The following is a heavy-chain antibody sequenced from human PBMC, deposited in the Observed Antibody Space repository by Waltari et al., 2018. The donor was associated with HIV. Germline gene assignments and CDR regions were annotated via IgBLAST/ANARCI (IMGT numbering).Heavy chain of an antibody. J-gene: IGHJ3*02. Sequence: EVQLVQSGAEVKKPGESLKISCKGSGYSFTSYWIGWVRQMPGQGLEVVGIIYPGDSEPRYDPSFPAQVTISPDKSISTAYLQWISLKAADTAMYYCARPIWTGSLDDAFDIWGQGTMVTVSS. D-gene: IGHD3-9*01. V-gene: IGHV5-51*03. CDR1: GYSFTSYW. CDR2: IYPGDSEP. CDR3: ARPIWTGSLDDAFDI.